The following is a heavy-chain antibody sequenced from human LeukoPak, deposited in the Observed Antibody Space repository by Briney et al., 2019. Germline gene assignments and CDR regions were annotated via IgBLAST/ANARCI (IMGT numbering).Heavy chain of an antibody. CDR1: GFTFGDYA. J-gene: IGHJ4*02. CDR3: TRVWLQYFDY. Sequence: GGSLRLSCTASGFTFGDYAMSWVRQAPGKGLEWVGFIRSKTYDGTTEYAASVKGRFTISRDDSKRIAYLRMNSLKTDDTAVYYCTRVWLQYFDYWGQGTLITVSS. D-gene: IGHD5-24*01. CDR2: IRSKTYDGTT. V-gene: IGHV3-49*04.